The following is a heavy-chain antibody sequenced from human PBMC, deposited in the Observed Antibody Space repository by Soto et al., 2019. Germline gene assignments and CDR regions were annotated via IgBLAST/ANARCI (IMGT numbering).Heavy chain of an antibody. Sequence: ASVKVSCKASGYTFTGYYMHWVRQAPGQGLEWMGWINPNSGGTNYAQKFQGWVTMTRDTSISTAYMELSRLRSDDTAVYYCARSLYCSGGSCSGGVNYYGMDVWGQGTTVTVSS. CDR1: GYTFTGYY. J-gene: IGHJ6*02. CDR2: INPNSGGT. D-gene: IGHD2-15*01. CDR3: ARSLYCSGGSCSGGVNYYGMDV. V-gene: IGHV1-2*04.